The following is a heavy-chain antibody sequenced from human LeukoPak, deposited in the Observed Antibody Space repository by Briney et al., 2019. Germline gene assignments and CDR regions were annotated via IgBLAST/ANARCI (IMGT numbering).Heavy chain of an antibody. V-gene: IGHV3-21*01. CDR3: ARERGYSYGFDY. CDR1: GFTFSSYS. D-gene: IGHD5-18*01. J-gene: IGHJ4*03. CDR2: ISSSSSYI. Sequence: PGGSLRLSCAASGFTFSSYSMNWVRQAPGKGLEWVSSISSSSSYIYYADSVKGRFTISRDNAKNSLYLQMNSLRAEDTAVYYCARERGYSYGFDYWGQGTTVTVSS.